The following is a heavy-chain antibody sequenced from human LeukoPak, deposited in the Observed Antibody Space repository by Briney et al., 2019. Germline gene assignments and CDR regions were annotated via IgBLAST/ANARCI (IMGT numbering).Heavy chain of an antibody. CDR1: GYTFTNYD. CDR3: AVGVRGSGSYQIWGHAFDI. Sequence: ASVKVSCKASGYTFTNYDINWVRQTGQGLEWMGWMNPNSGNTGYAQKFQGRVTITADESTSTAYMELSSLRSEDTAVYYCAVGVRGSGSYQIWGHAFDIWGQGTMVTVSS. D-gene: IGHD3-10*01. CDR2: MNPNSGNT. V-gene: IGHV1-8*03. J-gene: IGHJ3*02.